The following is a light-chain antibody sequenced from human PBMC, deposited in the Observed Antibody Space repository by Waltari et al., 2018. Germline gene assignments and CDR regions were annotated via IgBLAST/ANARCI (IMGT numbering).Light chain of an antibody. Sequence: EIVMKQTLPPLSITPGEPASIFCTSSKRIRHGIGNNYFHWYLQKPGQSPQLLLYGASNRASGVPYRFSASGSGTDFTLKIRNVEAQDVGVYYCVQSLVFPFSFGQGTKVDI. CDR1: KRIRHGIGNNY. V-gene: IGKV2-40*01. CDR3: VQSLVFPFS. CDR2: GAS. J-gene: IGKJ2*03.